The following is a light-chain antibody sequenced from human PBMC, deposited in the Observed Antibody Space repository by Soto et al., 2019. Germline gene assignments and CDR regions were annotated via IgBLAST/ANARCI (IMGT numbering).Light chain of an antibody. CDR1: RSDVGGYNF. Sequence: QSVLTQPASVSGSPGQSITISCTGTRSDVGGYNFVSWYQQHPGKVPKLLIYDVTHRPSGVSNRFSASKSANTASLTISGFQAEDEADYYCSSYTSTNTLVFGGGTKLTVL. CDR3: SSYTSTNTLV. J-gene: IGLJ2*01. CDR2: DVT. V-gene: IGLV2-14*01.